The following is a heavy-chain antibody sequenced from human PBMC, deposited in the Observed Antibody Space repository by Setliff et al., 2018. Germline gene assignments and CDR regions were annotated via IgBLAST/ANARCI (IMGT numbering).Heavy chain of an antibody. J-gene: IGHJ6*03. CDR3: ARLALTGYDSSGYYYALDYYYYMDV. CDR2: ISTSSSTI. Sequence: GESLKISCVASGFTFSSHGMTWVRLAPGKGLEWISYISTSSSTIYYADSVKGRFTISRDNANHTPYLQMNSLRADDTAVYYCARLALTGYDSSGYYYALDYYYYMDVWGKGTTVTVSS. V-gene: IGHV3-48*01. CDR1: GFTFSSHG. D-gene: IGHD3-22*01.